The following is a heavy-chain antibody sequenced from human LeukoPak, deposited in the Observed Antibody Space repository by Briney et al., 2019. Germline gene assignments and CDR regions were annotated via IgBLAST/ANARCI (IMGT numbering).Heavy chain of an antibody. CDR2: TSYDGSNK. Sequence: GGSLRLSCAASGFTFSSYGMHWVRQAPGKGLEWVAVTSYDGSNKYYADSVKGRFTISRDNSKNTLYLQMNSLRAEDTAVYYCAKDATYSSGWYGDYWGQGTLVTVSS. V-gene: IGHV3-30*18. CDR3: AKDATYSSGWYGDY. CDR1: GFTFSSYG. D-gene: IGHD6-19*01. J-gene: IGHJ4*02.